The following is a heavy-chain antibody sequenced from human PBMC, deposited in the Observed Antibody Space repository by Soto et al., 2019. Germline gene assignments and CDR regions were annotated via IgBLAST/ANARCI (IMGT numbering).Heavy chain of an antibody. CDR2: IYYSGST. CDR3: ARSYSTNSKPNWFDP. Sequence: QLQLQGSGPGLVKPSETLSLTCTVSGASISSSNHYWGWIRQPPGKGLEWIGTIYYSGSTYYNSSLESRVTISVDTSKNQFSLKLYSVTAADTAVYYCARSYSTNSKPNWFDPWGQGTLVTVSS. V-gene: IGHV4-39*01. D-gene: IGHD6-13*01. CDR1: GASISSSNHY. J-gene: IGHJ5*02.